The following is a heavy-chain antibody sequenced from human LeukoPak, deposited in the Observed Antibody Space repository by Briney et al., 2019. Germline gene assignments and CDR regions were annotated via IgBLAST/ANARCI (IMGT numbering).Heavy chain of an antibody. D-gene: IGHD3-10*01. V-gene: IGHV3-30*02. Sequence: GGSLRLSCAASGFTLSSYAMSWVRQAPGKGLEWVAFIRYDGSNKYYADSVKGRFTISRDNSKNTLYLQMNSLRAEDTAVYYCAKDLYYGSGTYFDYWGQGTLVTVSS. J-gene: IGHJ4*02. CDR1: GFTLSSYA. CDR2: IRYDGSNK. CDR3: AKDLYYGSGTYFDY.